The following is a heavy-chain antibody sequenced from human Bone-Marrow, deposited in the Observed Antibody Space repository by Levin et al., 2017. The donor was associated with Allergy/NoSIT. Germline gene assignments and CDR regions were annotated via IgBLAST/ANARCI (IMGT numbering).Heavy chain of an antibody. D-gene: IGHD6-6*01. CDR1: EYDFASYW. Sequence: NPGESLKISCKGSEYDFASYWIHWVRQMPGKGLEWMGIIYPGDSDTTYSPSFEGQVTISADKSSNTAYLQWSRLKASDTAKYYCAVSYKYSSQAFDIWGQGTMVTVSS. V-gene: IGHV5-51*01. CDR3: AVSYKYSSQAFDI. CDR2: IYPGDSDT. J-gene: IGHJ3*02.